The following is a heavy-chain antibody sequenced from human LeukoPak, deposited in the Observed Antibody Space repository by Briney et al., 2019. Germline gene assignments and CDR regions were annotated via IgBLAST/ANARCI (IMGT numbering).Heavy chain of an antibody. V-gene: IGHV1-69*04. CDR1: GGTFSSYA. D-gene: IGHD5-18*01. Sequence: SVKVSCKASGGTFSSYAISWVRQAPGQGLEWMGRIIPILGIANYAQKFQGRVTITADKSTSTAYMELSSLRSEDTAVYYCARCGYSYGNLYYYGMDVWGQGTTVTVSS. CDR3: ARCGYSYGNLYYYGMDV. J-gene: IGHJ6*02. CDR2: IIPILGIA.